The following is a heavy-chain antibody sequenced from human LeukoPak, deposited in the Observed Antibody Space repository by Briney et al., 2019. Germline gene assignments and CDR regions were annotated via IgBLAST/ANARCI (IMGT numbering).Heavy chain of an antibody. CDR2: IYYSGST. J-gene: IGHJ5*02. Sequence: SETLSLTCTVSGGSISSYYWSWIRQPPGKGLEWIGYIYYSGSTNYNPSLKSRVTISVDTSKNQFSLKLSSVTAADTAVYYCARSHYYDSSGSHSNWFDPWGQGTLVTVSS. CDR1: GGSISSYY. V-gene: IGHV4-59*12. D-gene: IGHD3-22*01. CDR3: ARSHYYDSSGSHSNWFDP.